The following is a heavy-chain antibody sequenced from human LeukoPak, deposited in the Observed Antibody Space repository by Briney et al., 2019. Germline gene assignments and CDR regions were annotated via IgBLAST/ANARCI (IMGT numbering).Heavy chain of an antibody. V-gene: IGHV3-53*01. J-gene: IGHJ4*02. D-gene: IGHD6-13*01. CDR3: ARGYADTYSSSWYGRFDS. CDR1: GLTVSSNY. CDR2: IYSGGIT. Sequence: PGGSLRLSCAASGLTVSSNYMSWVRQAPGEGLEWVSVIYSGGITYYTDSVKGRFTISRDNSKNTLYLQMNSLRAEDTAVYYCARGYADTYSSSWYGRFDSWGQGTLVTVSS.